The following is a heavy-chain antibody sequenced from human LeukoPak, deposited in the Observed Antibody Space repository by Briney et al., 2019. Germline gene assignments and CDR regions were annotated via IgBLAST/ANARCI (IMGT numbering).Heavy chain of an antibody. CDR3: ARGYPREGRIDY. V-gene: IGHV4-59*01. D-gene: IGHD1-1*01. CDR2: IYYSGST. J-gene: IGHJ4*02. CDR1: GGSISSYY. Sequence: SETLSLTCTVSGGSISSYYWSWIRQPPGKGLEWIGYIYYSGSTNYNPSLKSRVTISVDTSKNQFSLKLSSVTAADTAVYYCARGYPREGRIDYWGQGTLVTVSS.